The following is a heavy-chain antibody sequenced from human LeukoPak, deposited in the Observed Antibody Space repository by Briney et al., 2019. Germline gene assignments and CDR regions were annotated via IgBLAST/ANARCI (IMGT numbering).Heavy chain of an antibody. D-gene: IGHD2-8*02. CDR3: AKKIGTGPGHNWFDP. V-gene: IGHV3-23*01. J-gene: IGHJ5*02. CDR1: GFNFGSYY. CDR2: ISDSGDNT. Sequence: GGSLRLSCAASGFNFGSYYMTWVRQAPGKGLEWVSVISDSGDNTYYADSVKGRFTVSRDNSSDTLYLQMNSLRAEDTALYYCAKKIGTGPGHNWFDPWGQGTLVTVSS.